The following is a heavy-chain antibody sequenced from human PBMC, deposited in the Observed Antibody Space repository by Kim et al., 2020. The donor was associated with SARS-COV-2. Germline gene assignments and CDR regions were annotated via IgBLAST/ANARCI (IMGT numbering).Heavy chain of an antibody. J-gene: IGHJ6*02. CDR3: AKVSAAAEVYYYYGMDV. Sequence: GGSLRLSCAASGFTFSSYAMSWVRQAPGKGLEWVAAISGSGGSTYYADSVKGRFTISRDNSKNTLYLQMNSLRAEDTAVYYCAKVSAAAEVYYYYGMDVWGQGTTVTVSS. V-gene: IGHV3-23*01. D-gene: IGHD6-13*01. CDR2: ISGSGGST. CDR1: GFTFSSYA.